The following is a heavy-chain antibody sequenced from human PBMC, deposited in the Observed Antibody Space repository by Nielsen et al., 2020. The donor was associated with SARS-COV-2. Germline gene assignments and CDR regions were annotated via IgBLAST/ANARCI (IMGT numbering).Heavy chain of an antibody. V-gene: IGHV3-9*01. J-gene: IGHJ3*02. CDR1: GFTFDDYA. CDR3: AKDIWGPDTGDAFDI. D-gene: IGHD3-16*01. Sequence: SLKISCAASGFTFDDYAMHWVRQAPGKGLEWVSGISWNSGSIGYADSVKGRFTISRDNAKNSLYLQMNSLRAEDTALYYCAKDIWGPDTGDAFDIWGQGTMVTVSS. CDR2: ISWNSGSI.